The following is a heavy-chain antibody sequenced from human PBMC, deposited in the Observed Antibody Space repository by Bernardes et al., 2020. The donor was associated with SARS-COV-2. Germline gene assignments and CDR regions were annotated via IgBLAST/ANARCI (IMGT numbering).Heavy chain of an antibody. Sequence: ASMKVYCKASGYTFTSYGISWVRQAPGQGLEWMGWISVDEGNTTYAHKFHGRVTMTTDTSTSTAHMELRSLRSDDTAVYYCATVVGYSYGGGWFDPWGQGTLVTGSS. D-gene: IGHD5-12*01. CDR3: ATVVGYSYGGGWFDP. J-gene: IGHJ5*02. CDR1: GYTFTSYG. CDR2: ISVDEGNT. V-gene: IGHV1-18*01.